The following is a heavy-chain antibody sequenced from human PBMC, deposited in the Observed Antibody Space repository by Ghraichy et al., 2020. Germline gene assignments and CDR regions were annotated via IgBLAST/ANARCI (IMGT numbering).Heavy chain of an antibody. CDR1: GGSISSYY. Sequence: SETLSLTCTVSGGSISSYYWSWIRQPPGKGLEWIGYIYYSGSTNYNPSLKSRVTISVDTSKNQFSLKLSSVTAADTAVYYCARGIPYGDPSTRWFDPWGQGTLVTVSS. CDR2: IYYSGST. D-gene: IGHD4-17*01. CDR3: ARGIPYGDPSTRWFDP. V-gene: IGHV4-59*01. J-gene: IGHJ5*02.